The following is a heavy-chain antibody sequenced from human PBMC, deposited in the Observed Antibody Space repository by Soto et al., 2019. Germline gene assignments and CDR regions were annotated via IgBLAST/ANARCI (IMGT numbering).Heavy chain of an antibody. J-gene: IGHJ6*02. CDR2: INPKSGGT. V-gene: IGHV1-2*04. Sequence: GASVKFSCKASGYTFTSYGISWVRQAPGQGLEWLGRINPKSGGTSTAQRFQGWVTMTTDTSISTASMELTRLTSDDTAIYYCARGDSTDCSNGVCSFFYNHDMDVWGQGTTVTVSS. D-gene: IGHD2-8*01. CDR1: GYTFTSYG. CDR3: ARGDSTDCSNGVCSFFYNHDMDV.